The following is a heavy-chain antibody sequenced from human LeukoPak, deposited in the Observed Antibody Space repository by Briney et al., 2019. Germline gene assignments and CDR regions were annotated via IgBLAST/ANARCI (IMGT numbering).Heavy chain of an antibody. CDR3: ARAHDAFDI. Sequence: PSETLSLTXSVSGGSISSFGDYWSWIRQPPGKGLEWIGCTYYSGNSYYNPSLRSRITISVDTSKNQFSLKLSSVTAADTAVYYCARAHDAFDIWGQGTMVTVSS. CDR2: TYYSGNS. V-gene: IGHV4-30-4*08. J-gene: IGHJ3*02. CDR1: GGSISSFGDY.